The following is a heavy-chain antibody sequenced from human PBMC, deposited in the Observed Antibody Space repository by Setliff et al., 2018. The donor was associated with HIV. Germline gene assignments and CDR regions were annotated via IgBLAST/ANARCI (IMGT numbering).Heavy chain of an antibody. CDR2: IYYGGTT. V-gene: IGHV4-39*01. J-gene: IGHJ4*02. CDR1: SGSFTGYY. CDR3: GAGSNYDDSGYYSPYFDY. D-gene: IGHD3-3*01. Sequence: SETLSLTCAVYSGSFTGYYWGWIRQPPGKGLEWIGTIYYGGTTYYNPSLRSRVTISVDTSRNRFFLKLTSVTAADTAVYYCGAGSNYDDSGYYSPYFDYWGQGALVTVSS.